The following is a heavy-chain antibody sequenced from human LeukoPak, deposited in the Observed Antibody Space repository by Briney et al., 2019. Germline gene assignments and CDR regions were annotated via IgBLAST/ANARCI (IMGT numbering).Heavy chain of an antibody. Sequence: SETLSLTCTVSGYSISSGYYWGWIRQPPGQGLEWIGSIYHSGSTYYNPSLKSRVTISVDKSKNQFSLKLSSVTAADTAVYYCARSYGTSPDYWGQGTLVTVSS. CDR1: GYSISSGYY. D-gene: IGHD3-16*01. CDR2: IYHSGST. J-gene: IGHJ4*02. V-gene: IGHV4-38-2*02. CDR3: ARSYGTSPDY.